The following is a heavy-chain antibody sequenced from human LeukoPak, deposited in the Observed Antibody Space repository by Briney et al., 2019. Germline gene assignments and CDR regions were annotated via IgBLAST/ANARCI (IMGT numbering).Heavy chain of an antibody. Sequence: KTGGSLRLSCAASGFMLSGSAMNWVRQAPGKGLEWVSSINDAGSHIYFTDSVKGRFTISRDNAKNTLYLQMNSLRAEDSALYYCASDPAHYLRYGYFDYWGQGTLVTVSS. CDR1: GFMLSGSA. D-gene: IGHD4-17*01. V-gene: IGHV3-21*01. CDR2: INDAGSHI. J-gene: IGHJ4*02. CDR3: ASDPAHYLRYGYFDY.